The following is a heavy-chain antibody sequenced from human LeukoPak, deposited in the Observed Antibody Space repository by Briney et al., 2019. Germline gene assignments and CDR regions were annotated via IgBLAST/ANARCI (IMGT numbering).Heavy chain of an antibody. CDR2: IYSGGST. D-gene: IGHD1-26*01. CDR3: ARVKYSGSYRAGCFQH. CDR1: GFTVSSNY. V-gene: IGHV3-53*04. J-gene: IGHJ1*01. Sequence: GGSLRLSCAASGFTVSSNYMSWVRQAPGKGLEWVSVIYSGGSTYYADSVKGRFTISRHNSKNTLYLQMNSLRAEDTAVYYCARVKYSGSYRAGCFQHWGQGTLVTVSS.